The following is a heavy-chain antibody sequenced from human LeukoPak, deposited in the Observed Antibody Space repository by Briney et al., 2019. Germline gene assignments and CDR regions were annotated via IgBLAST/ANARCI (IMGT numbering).Heavy chain of an antibody. Sequence: SETLSLTCTVSGASISRYFWNWIRQPPGKELEWIGYISSGGSTNYNPSLKSRVTISIDTSKNQFSPKLTSATAADTAVYYCARGDDYKSTLFDYWGQGTLVTVSS. CDR2: ISSGGST. V-gene: IGHV4-59*01. CDR3: ARGDDYKSTLFDY. J-gene: IGHJ4*02. CDR1: GASISRYF. D-gene: IGHD5-12*01.